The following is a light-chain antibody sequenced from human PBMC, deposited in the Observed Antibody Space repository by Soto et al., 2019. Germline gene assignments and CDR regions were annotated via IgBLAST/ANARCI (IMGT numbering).Light chain of an antibody. CDR3: QQYNSYAWT. CDR1: QSISSW. J-gene: IGKJ1*01. Sequence: DIHMTQSPSTPCASVVDIVTFTCRASQSISSWLAWYQQKPGKAPKLLIYDASSLESGVPSRFSGSGSGTEFTLTISSLQPDDFATYYCQQYNSYAWTFGQGTKVDNK. CDR2: DAS. V-gene: IGKV1-5*01.